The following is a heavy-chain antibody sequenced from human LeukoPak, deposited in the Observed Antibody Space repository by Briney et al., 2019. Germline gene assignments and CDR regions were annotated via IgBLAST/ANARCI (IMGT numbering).Heavy chain of an antibody. V-gene: IGHV3-48*04. CDR3: AREGGGYSYDLDY. D-gene: IGHD5-18*01. CDR2: ISSSSSTI. CDR1: GFTFSSYS. J-gene: IGHJ4*02. Sequence: GGSLRLSCAASGFTFSSYSMNWVRQAPGKGLEWVSYISSSSSTIYYADSVKGRFTISRDNAKNSLYLQMNSLRAEDTAVYYCAREGGGYSYDLDYWGQGTLVTVSS.